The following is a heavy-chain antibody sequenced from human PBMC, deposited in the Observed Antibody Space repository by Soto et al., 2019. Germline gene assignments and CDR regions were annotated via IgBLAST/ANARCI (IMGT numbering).Heavy chain of an antibody. V-gene: IGHV5-10-1*01. Sequence: PGESLKISCKGSGYSFTSYWISWVRQMPGKSLEWMGRIDPSDSYTNYSPSFQGHVTISADKSISTAYLQWSSLKASDTAIYYCARSEPQWLVVTGSYYYYGMDVWGQGTTVTVSS. CDR2: IDPSDSYT. J-gene: IGHJ6*02. CDR1: GYSFTSYW. CDR3: ARSEPQWLVVTGSYYYYGMDV. D-gene: IGHD6-19*01.